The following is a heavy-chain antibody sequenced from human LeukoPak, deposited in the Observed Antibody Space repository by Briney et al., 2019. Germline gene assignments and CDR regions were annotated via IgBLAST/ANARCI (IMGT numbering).Heavy chain of an antibody. Sequence: PSETLSLTCAVYGGSFSGYYWSWIRQPPGKGLEWIGYIYYSGSTNYNPSLKSRVTISVDTSKNQFSLKLSSVTAADTAVYYCAREEGYSGYDYYDYWGQGTLVTVSS. J-gene: IGHJ4*02. CDR2: IYYSGST. CDR3: AREEGYSGYDYYDY. CDR1: GGSFSGYY. D-gene: IGHD5-12*01. V-gene: IGHV4-59*01.